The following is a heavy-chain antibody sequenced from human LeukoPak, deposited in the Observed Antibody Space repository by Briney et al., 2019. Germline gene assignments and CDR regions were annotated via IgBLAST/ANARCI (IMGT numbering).Heavy chain of an antibody. CDR1: GGPISSYY. D-gene: IGHD2-15*01. V-gene: IGHV4-59*01. CDR2: IYYSGST. Sequence: SETLSLTCTVSGGPISSYYWSWIRQPPGKGLEWIGYIYYSGSTNYNPSLKSRVTISVDTSKNQFSLKLSSVTAADTAVYYCARWVAGAFDIGGQGTMVTVSS. J-gene: IGHJ3*02. CDR3: ARWVAGAFDI.